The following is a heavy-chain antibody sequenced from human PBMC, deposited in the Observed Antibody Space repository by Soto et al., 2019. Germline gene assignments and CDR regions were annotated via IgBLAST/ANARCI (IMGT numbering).Heavy chain of an antibody. Sequence: GGSLRLSCAASGFTFSSYSMNWVRQTPGKGLEWVPSISSSSSYIYYADSVKGRFTISRDNAKNSLYLQMNSLRAEDTAVYYCARALDVLRFLEWFDSYYYYGMDVWGQGTTVTVSS. V-gene: IGHV3-21*01. CDR1: GFTFSSYS. CDR2: ISSSSSYI. J-gene: IGHJ6*02. CDR3: ARALDVLRFLEWFDSYYYYGMDV. D-gene: IGHD3-3*01.